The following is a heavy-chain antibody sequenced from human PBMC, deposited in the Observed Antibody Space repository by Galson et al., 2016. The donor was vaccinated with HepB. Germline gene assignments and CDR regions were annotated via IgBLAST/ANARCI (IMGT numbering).Heavy chain of an antibody. D-gene: IGHD2-2*01. CDR1: GFTFSSYA. J-gene: IGHJ4*02. V-gene: IGHV3-23*01. CDR3: AKDLDIVVVPSAIDY. CDR2: ISGSGDRR. Sequence: SLRLSCAASGFTFSSYAMSWVRQAPGKGLEWVSVISGSGDRRYYADSVKGRFIISRDNSKNTMYLQMNSLRVEDTAVYYCAKDLDIVVVPSAIDYWGQGTLVTVSS.